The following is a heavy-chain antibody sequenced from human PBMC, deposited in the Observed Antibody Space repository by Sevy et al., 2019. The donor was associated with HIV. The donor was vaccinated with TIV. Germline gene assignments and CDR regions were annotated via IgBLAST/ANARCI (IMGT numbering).Heavy chain of an antibody. V-gene: IGHV3-64D*06. CDR2: ISSNGGST. Sequence: GGSLRLSCSASGFTFSSYAMHWVRQAPGKGLEYVSAISSNGGSTYYEDSVKGRFTISRDNSKNTLYLQMSSLRAEDTAVYYCVKDLMITFGGVIATDYWGQGTLVTVSS. D-gene: IGHD3-16*02. CDR1: GFTFSSYA. J-gene: IGHJ4*02. CDR3: VKDLMITFGGVIATDY.